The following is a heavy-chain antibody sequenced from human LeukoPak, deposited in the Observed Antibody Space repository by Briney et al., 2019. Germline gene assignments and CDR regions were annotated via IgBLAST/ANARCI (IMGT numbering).Heavy chain of an antibody. CDR3: AKDPYGTRYFDY. J-gene: IGHJ4*02. V-gene: IGHV3-23*01. D-gene: IGHD2-2*01. CDR1: GFTFSSHA. CDR2: LSGSGYNT. Sequence: GSLRLPCAASGFTFSSHALSWVRQAPGKGLEWVSSLSGSGYNTYYADSVKGRFTISRDNSKNTVYLQMNSLRAEDTAVYYCAKDPYGTRYFDYWGQGTLVTVSS.